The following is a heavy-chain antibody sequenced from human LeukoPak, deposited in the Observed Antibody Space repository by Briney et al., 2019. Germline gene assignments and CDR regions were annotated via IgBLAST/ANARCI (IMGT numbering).Heavy chain of an antibody. D-gene: IGHD2-2*01. CDR1: GGSFSGYY. CDR3: ARFRGYCSSTSCYARFDY. Sequence: PSETLSLTCAVYGGSFSGYYWSWIRQPPGKGLEWIGEINHSGSTNYNPSLKSRVTISVDTSKNQFSLKLSSVTAADTAVYYCARFRGYCSSTSCYARFDYWGQGTLVTVSS. J-gene: IGHJ4*02. CDR2: INHSGST. V-gene: IGHV4-34*01.